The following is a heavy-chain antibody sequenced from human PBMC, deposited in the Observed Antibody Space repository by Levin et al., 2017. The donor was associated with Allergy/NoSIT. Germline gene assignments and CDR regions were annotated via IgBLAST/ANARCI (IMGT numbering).Heavy chain of an antibody. CDR2: ITGGGFNT. CDR3: AKKQGGTSGFSFDV. J-gene: IGHJ3*01. V-gene: IGHV3-23*01. Sequence: GGSLRLSCAASGFTFSSSWMTWVRQAPGKGLEWVSVITGGGFNTYYGDSVKVRFTVSRDDSKDTLYLELNSLGGEDTAVYYCAKKQGGTSGFSFDVWGQGTMVTVSS. D-gene: IGHD1-1*01. CDR1: GFTFSSSW.